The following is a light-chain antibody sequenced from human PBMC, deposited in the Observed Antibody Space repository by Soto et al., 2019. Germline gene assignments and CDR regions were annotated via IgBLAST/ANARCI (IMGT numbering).Light chain of an antibody. CDR1: QTVSSN. Sequence: EIVMTQSPATLSVSPGERATVSCRASQTVSSNLAWYQQKPGQAPRLLIHGASTRATGVPARFSGSGSGTEFTLTLSSLQSEDFAVYYCQQYHKWPPQYTFGQGTKLQIK. CDR2: GAS. J-gene: IGKJ2*01. CDR3: QQYHKWPPQYT. V-gene: IGKV3-15*01.